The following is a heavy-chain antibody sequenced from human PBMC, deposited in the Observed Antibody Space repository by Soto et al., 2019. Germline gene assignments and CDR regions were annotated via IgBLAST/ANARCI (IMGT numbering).Heavy chain of an antibody. D-gene: IGHD6-13*01. Sequence: ASVKVSCKVSGYTFNLHYINWLRQAPGEGPEWMGWISPNSGTTSYAQKYEGRVTMTRDTSITTVYMELNGLKSDDTAVYYCARGGSWYDFWGQGTQVTVSS. V-gene: IGHV1-2*02. J-gene: IGHJ4*02. CDR2: ISPNSGTT. CDR1: GYTFNLHY. CDR3: ARGGSWYDF.